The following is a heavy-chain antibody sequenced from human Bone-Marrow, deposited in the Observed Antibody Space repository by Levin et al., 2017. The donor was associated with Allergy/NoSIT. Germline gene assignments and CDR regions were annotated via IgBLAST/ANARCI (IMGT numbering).Heavy chain of an antibody. V-gene: IGHV5-51*01. CDR3: ARLTYCSGGSCYSRGWFDP. Sequence: NRGESLKISCKGSGYSFTSSWIGWVRQMPGKGLEWMGIIYPGDSDTTYSPSFQGQVTISADKSISTAYLQWSSLKASDTAVYYCARLTYCSGGSCYSRGWFDPWGQGTLVTVSS. CDR1: GYSFTSSW. D-gene: IGHD2-15*01. J-gene: IGHJ5*02. CDR2: IYPGDSDT.